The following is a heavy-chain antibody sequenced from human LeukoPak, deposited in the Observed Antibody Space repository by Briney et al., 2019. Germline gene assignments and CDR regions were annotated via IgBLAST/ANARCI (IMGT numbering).Heavy chain of an antibody. Sequence: SETLSLTCAVYGGFFSGYYWSWIRQPPGKGLECIGEVNHSGSTKYNPSLKSRVTISVDTSKNQFSLKLSSVTAADTAVYYCARRLIGGGPMKPNYYFDYWGQGTLVTVSS. J-gene: IGHJ4*02. CDR1: GGFFSGYY. CDR3: ARRLIGGGPMKPNYYFDY. CDR2: VNHSGST. D-gene: IGHD3-16*01. V-gene: IGHV4-34*01.